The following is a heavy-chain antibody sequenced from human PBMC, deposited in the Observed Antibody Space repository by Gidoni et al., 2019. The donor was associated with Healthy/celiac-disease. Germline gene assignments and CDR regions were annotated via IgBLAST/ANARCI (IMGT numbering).Heavy chain of an antibody. J-gene: IGHJ3*02. CDR1: GGTFGRYP. CDR2: IIPILGTA. CDR3: ARVGDSEYCSGGSCYDDAFDI. Sequence: QVQLVHSGAEVQKPGSSVTVSCNASGGTFGRYPISCVRQAPGEGLEWMGGIIPILGTANYAQKFQGRVTITADESTSTAYMELSSLRAEDTAVYDCARVGDSEYCSGGSCYDDAFDIWGQGTMVTVSS. D-gene: IGHD2-15*01. V-gene: IGHV1-69*01.